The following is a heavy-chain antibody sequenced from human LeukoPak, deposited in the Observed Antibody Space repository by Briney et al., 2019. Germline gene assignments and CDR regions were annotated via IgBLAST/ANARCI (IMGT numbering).Heavy chain of an antibody. CDR3: ARANYVLRYFDGAPPPTY. V-gene: IGHV1-2*02. Sequence: VASVKVSCKASGYTFTGYYMHWVRQAPGQGLEWMGWINPNSGGTNYAQKFQGRVTMTRDTSISTAYMELSRLRSDDTAVYYCARANYVLRYFDGAPPPTYWGQGTLVTVSS. J-gene: IGHJ4*02. CDR2: INPNSGGT. D-gene: IGHD3-9*01. CDR1: GYTFTGYY.